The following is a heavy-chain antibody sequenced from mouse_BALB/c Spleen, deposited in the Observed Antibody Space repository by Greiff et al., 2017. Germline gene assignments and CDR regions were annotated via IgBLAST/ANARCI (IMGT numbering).Heavy chain of an antibody. J-gene: IGHJ3*01. CDR2: IYPGNGDT. CDR3: ARRLEYGNYGFAY. CDR1: GYTFTSYN. V-gene: IGHV1-12*01. Sequence: QVQLQQPGAELVKPGASVKMSCKASGYTFTSYNMHWVKQTPGQGLEWIGAIYPGNGDTSYNQKFKGKATLTADKSSSTAYMQLSSLTSEDSAVYYCARRLEYGNYGFAYWGQGTLVTVSA. D-gene: IGHD2-10*02.